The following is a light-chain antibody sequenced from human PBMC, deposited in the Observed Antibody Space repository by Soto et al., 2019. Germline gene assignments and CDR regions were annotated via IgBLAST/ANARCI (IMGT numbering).Light chain of an antibody. J-gene: IGLJ1*01. CDR1: SSDVGSYNL. CDR2: EVS. Sequence: QSALTQPASVSGSPGQSITISCTGTSSDVGSYNLVSWYQQHPGKAPKLMIYEVSKRPSGVSNRFSGSKSGNTASLTISGLHAEDEADYYCCSYAGSSTLFFGTGTKLTVL. CDR3: CSYAGSSTLF. V-gene: IGLV2-23*02.